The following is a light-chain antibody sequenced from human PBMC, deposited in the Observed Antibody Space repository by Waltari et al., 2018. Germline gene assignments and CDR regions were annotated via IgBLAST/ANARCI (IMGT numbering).Light chain of an antibody. J-gene: IGLJ2*01. Sequence: QSVLTQPPSVSGAPGQRVTLSCTGGPSNIRAGYDVHWYQKLPGTAPKPLIYGNTNRPSGVPDRFSGSKSGTSASLAIAGLQAEDEGDYYCQSSDGSLTLFGGGTRLTVL. CDR2: GNT. CDR3: QSSDGSLTL. CDR1: PSNIRAGYD. V-gene: IGLV1-40*01.